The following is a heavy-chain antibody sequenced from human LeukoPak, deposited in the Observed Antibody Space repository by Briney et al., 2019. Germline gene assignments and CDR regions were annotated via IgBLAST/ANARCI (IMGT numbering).Heavy chain of an antibody. J-gene: IGHJ6*03. CDR3: ARGRRLGSGSYYYYCYMDV. V-gene: IGHV4-34*01. CDR2: INHSGST. CDR1: GGSFSGYY. Sequence: SETLSLTCAVYGGSFSGYYWSWIRQPPGKGLEWIGEINHSGSTNYNPSLKSRVTISVDTSKNQFSLKLSSVTAADTAVYYCARGRRLGSGSYYYYCYMDVWGKGTTVTVSS. D-gene: IGHD3-10*01.